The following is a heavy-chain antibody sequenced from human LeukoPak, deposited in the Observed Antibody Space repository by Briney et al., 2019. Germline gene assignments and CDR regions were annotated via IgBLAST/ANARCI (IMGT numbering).Heavy chain of an antibody. D-gene: IGHD1-1*01. Sequence: GGSLRLSCTVSGFTFGDYAMSWVRQPPGKGLKWVGFIRSKAYGGTTEYAASVKGRFTISRDDSKSIAYLQMNSLKTEDTAVYYCTNWDQTRFDYWGQGTPVTVYS. V-gene: IGHV3-49*04. CDR3: TNWDQTRFDY. CDR1: GFTFGDYA. J-gene: IGHJ4*02. CDR2: IRSKAYGGTT.